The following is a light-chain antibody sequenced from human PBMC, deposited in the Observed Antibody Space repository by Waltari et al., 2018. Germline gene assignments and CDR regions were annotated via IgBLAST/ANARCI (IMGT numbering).Light chain of an antibody. CDR1: KAINTY. J-gene: IGKJ3*01. V-gene: IGKV1-39*01. CDR2: AAS. Sequence: DIRMTQSPSSLSASVGDRVTITCRASKAINTYLNWYHQQPGKAPKLLIYAASRLHRGVPARFSGSGSGTDFTLTISRLQPEDFATYYCQQSYFTPRGNFGPGTRVDL. CDR3: QQSYFTPRGN.